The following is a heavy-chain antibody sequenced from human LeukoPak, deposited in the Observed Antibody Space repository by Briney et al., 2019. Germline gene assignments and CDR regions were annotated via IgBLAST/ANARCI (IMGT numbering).Heavy chain of an antibody. J-gene: IGHJ6*03. CDR3: ARLDSSSWYSYYYYYMDV. V-gene: IGHV4-61*02. CDR2: IYTSGST. CDR1: GGSISSGSYY. Sequence: SETLSLTCTVSGGSISSGSYYWSWIRQPAGKGLEWIGRIYTSGSTNYNPSLKSRVTISVDTSKNQFSLKLSSVTAADTAVYYCARLDSSSWYSYYYYYMDVWGKGTTVTISS. D-gene: IGHD6-13*01.